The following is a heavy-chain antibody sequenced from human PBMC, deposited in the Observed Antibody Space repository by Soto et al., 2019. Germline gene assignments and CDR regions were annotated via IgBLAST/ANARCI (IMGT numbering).Heavy chain of an antibody. CDR1: GFTFSSYS. V-gene: IGHV3-48*02. CDR3: ARDGSPTIFGVEKGYFDY. D-gene: IGHD3-3*01. J-gene: IGHJ4*02. CDR2: ISSSSSTI. Sequence: EVQLVESGGGLVQPGGSLRLSCAASGFTFSSYSMNWVRQAPGKGLEWVSYISSSSSTIYYADSVKGRFTISRDNAKNSLYLQMNSLRDEDTAVYYCARDGSPTIFGVEKGYFDYWGQGTLVTVSS.